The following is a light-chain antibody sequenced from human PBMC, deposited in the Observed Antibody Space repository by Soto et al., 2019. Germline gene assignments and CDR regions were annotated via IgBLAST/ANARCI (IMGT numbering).Light chain of an antibody. Sequence: DIQLTQSPSFLSASVGDRVTITCRASQGISSYLAWYQQKPGKAPKLLIYAASTLQSGVPSRFSGSGSGTEFTLTISSLQPEDFATYYCQQLNSYPGITFGQGTRLEI. CDR1: QGISSY. CDR3: QQLNSYPGIT. V-gene: IGKV1-9*01. J-gene: IGKJ5*01. CDR2: AAS.